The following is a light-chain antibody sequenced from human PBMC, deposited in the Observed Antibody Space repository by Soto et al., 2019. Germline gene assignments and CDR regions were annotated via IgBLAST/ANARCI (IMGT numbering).Light chain of an antibody. CDR3: QQYNKWPPWT. CDR1: QSVSSN. Sequence: EIVLTQSPGTLSLSPGERGTLSCRASQSVSSNLAWYQQKPGQAPRLLIYGASTRATGIPARFSGSGPGTEFTLTISSLQSEDFAVYYCQQYNKWPPWTFGQGTKVDIK. V-gene: IGKV3-15*01. CDR2: GAS. J-gene: IGKJ1*01.